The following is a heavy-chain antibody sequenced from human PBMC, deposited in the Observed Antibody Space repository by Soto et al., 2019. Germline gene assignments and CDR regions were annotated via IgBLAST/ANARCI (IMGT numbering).Heavy chain of an antibody. D-gene: IGHD2-2*03. CDR2: IYYSGST. Sequence: QVPLQESGPGLVKPSQTLSLTCTVSGGSISSGGYYWSWIRQHPGKGLEWIGYIYYSGSTYYNPSLKSRVTISVDTSKNQFSLKLSSVTAADTAVYYCARDTPAGYCSSTSCYPDAFDIWGQGTMVTVSS. CDR3: ARDTPAGYCSSTSCYPDAFDI. CDR1: GGSISSGGYY. J-gene: IGHJ3*02. V-gene: IGHV4-31*03.